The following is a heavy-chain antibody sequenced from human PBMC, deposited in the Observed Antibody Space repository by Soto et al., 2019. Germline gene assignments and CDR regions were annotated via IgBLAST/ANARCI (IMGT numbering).Heavy chain of an antibody. Sequence: QVQLVQSGAEVKKPGASVKVSCEASGYTFTSYAMHWVRQAPGQRLEWMGWINTGNGNTIYSQKCQGRVTITRDTPASTAYMELSSLRSEDTAVYYCARGTGRGGSCYSFHFDYWGQGTLVTVSS. CDR1: GYTFTSYA. CDR3: ARGTGRGGSCYSFHFDY. D-gene: IGHD2-15*01. V-gene: IGHV1-3*04. J-gene: IGHJ4*02. CDR2: INTGNGNT.